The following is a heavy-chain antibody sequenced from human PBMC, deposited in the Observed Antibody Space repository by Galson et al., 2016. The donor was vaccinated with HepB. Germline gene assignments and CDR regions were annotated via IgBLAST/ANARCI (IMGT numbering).Heavy chain of an antibody. D-gene: IGHD6-19*01. V-gene: IGHV3-9*01. CDR2: ITWNSGNI. J-gene: IGHJ4*02. CDR1: GFTFDKYA. Sequence: SLRLSCAASGFTFDKYAMHWVRQAPGKGLEWVSAITWNSGNIGHADSVKGRFTISRDNSKNTLYLQMNSLRADDTAVYYCARLYWQWLVPTFDYWGPGTLVTVSS. CDR3: ARLYWQWLVPTFDY.